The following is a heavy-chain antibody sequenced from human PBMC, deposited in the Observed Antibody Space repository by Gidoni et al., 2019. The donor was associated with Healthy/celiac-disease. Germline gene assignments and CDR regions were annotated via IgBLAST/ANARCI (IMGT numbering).Heavy chain of an antibody. J-gene: IGHJ4*02. D-gene: IGHD3-3*01. CDR3: AREKNDFWSGYHIDY. Sequence: QVQLVESGGGVVQPGRSLRLSCAASGFPFSSYGMHWVRQAPGKGLEWVAVIWYDGSNKYYADSVKGRFTISRDNSKNTLYLQMNSLRAEDTAVYYCAREKNDFWSGYHIDYWGQGTLVTVSS. CDR1: GFPFSSYG. V-gene: IGHV3-33*08. CDR2: IWYDGSNK.